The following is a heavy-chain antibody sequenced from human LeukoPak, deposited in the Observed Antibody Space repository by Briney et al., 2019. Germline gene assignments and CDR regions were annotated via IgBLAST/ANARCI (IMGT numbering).Heavy chain of an antibody. J-gene: IGHJ6*02. Sequence: PGRSLRLSCAASGFTFSSYGMHWVRQAPGKGLEWVAVIWYDGSNKYYADSVKGRFTISRDNAKNSLYLQMNSLRAEDTAVYYCARDLGGTYGMDVWGQGTTVTVSS. CDR3: ARDLGGTYGMDV. CDR2: IWYDGSNK. CDR1: GFTFSSYG. D-gene: IGHD2-15*01. V-gene: IGHV3-33*01.